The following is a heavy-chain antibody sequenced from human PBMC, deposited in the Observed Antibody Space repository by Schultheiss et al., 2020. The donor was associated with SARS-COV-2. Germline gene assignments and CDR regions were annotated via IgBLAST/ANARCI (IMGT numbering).Heavy chain of an antibody. J-gene: IGHJ6*02. CDR2: ISAYNGNT. V-gene: IGHV1-18*04. D-gene: IGHD3-10*01. CDR3: ARDRHPGVRWFRDPYGMDV. CDR1: GYTFTSYG. Sequence: ASVKVSCKASGYTFTSYGISWVRQAPGQGLEWMGWISAYNGNTKYSQKFQGRVTITRDTSASTAYMELSSLRSEDTAVYYCARDRHPGVRWFRDPYGMDVWGQGTMVTVSS.